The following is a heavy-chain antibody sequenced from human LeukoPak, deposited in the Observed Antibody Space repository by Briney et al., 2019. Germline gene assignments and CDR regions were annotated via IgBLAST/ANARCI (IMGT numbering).Heavy chain of an antibody. CDR3: ARLGGWYFDY. D-gene: IGHD6-19*01. CDR2: IKHDGSET. V-gene: IGHV3-7*05. J-gene: IGHJ4*02. CDR1: GFTFNNYW. Sequence: PGGALRLSCAASGFTFNNYWMSWVRQAPGKGLEWVANIKHDGSETYHVDSVQGRFTISRDNAKNSLYLQMNSLRAEDTAVYYCARLGGWYFDYWGQGTLVTVSS.